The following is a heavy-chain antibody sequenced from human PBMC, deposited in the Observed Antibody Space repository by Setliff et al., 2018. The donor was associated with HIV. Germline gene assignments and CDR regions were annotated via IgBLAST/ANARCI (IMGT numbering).Heavy chain of an antibody. D-gene: IGHD3-10*01. CDR3: ARVVYYFGSDRPYYYGMDV. J-gene: IGHJ6*02. Sequence: GGSLRLSCAASGLTFSSDSMNWVRQAPGKGLEWVSSISSSSNYIYYADSVKGRFTIYRDNAKNSLYLQMNSLRAEDTAVYYCARVVYYFGSDRPYYYGMDVWGQGTTVTVSS. CDR1: GLTFSSDS. V-gene: IGHV3-21*01. CDR2: ISSSSNYI.